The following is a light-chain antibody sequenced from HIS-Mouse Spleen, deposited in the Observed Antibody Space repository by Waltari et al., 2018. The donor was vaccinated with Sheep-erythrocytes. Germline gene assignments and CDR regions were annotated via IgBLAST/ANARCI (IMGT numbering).Light chain of an antibody. CDR3: CSYAGSYNHV. Sequence: QSALTQPRSVSGSPGQSVTIPCTGTSSDVGGYNYVSWYQQHPGKAPKLMIYDVSKRPSGLPDRFSGSRAGNTASLTISGLQAEDEADYYCCSYAGSYNHVFATGTKVTVL. V-gene: IGLV2-11*01. CDR2: DVS. CDR1: SSDVGGYNY. J-gene: IGLJ1*01.